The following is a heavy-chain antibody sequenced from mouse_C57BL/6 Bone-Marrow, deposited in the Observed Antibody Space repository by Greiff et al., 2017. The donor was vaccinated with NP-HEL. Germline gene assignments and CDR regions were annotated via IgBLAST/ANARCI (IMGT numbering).Heavy chain of an antibody. D-gene: IGHD2-3*01. V-gene: IGHV1-81*01. CDR2: IYPRSGNT. Sequence: QVQLQQSGAELARPGASVKLSCKASGYTFTSYGISWVKQRTGQGLEWIGEIYPRSGNTYYNEKFKGKATLTADKSSSTAYMELRSLTSEDSAVYFCARGVDGYLAWFAYWGQGTLVTVSA. CDR3: ARGVDGYLAWFAY. J-gene: IGHJ3*01. CDR1: GYTFTSYG.